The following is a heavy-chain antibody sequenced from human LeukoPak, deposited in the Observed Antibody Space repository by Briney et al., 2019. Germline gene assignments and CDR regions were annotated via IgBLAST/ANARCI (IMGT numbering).Heavy chain of an antibody. Sequence: GSSVTVSCKASGYTFTSYDINWVRQATGQGLEWMGWMNPNSGNTGYAQKFQGRVTMTRNTSISTAYMELSSLRSEDTAVYYCARARHNWNYAESYYYYYYMDVWGKGTTVTVSS. V-gene: IGHV1-8*01. CDR1: GYTFTSYD. CDR2: MNPNSGNT. D-gene: IGHD1-7*01. CDR3: ARARHNWNYAESYYYYYYMDV. J-gene: IGHJ6*03.